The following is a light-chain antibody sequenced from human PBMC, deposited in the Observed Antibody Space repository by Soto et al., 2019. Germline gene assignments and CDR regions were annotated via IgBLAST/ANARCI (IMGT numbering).Light chain of an antibody. CDR3: QQRSNWIT. CDR2: DAS. V-gene: IGKV1-12*01. CDR1: QGISSW. Sequence: DIQITQSPSSVSASVGDRVTITCRASQGISSWLAWYQQKPEKAPKLVIYDASSLQSGVPSRFSGSGSGTDFTLTISSLQPEDFAVYYCQQRSNWITFGQGTRLEIK. J-gene: IGKJ5*01.